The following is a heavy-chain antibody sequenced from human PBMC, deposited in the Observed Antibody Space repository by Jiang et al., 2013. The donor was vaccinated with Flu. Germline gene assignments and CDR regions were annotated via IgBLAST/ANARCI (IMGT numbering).Heavy chain of an antibody. D-gene: IGHD1-1*01. J-gene: IGHJ3*02. CDR1: GGSVSPYY. CDR3: ARVHASERATRRGDVFDI. Sequence: GSGLVKPSETLSLSCTVTGGSVSPYYWSWIRQSPGKGLEWIGYIHYTGYSDYNPSLKSRVTMSLDTSKSQLFLSLTSVIAADTAVYFCARVHASERATRRGDVFDIWGQGTVVSVXS. CDR2: IHYTGYS. V-gene: IGHV4-59*02.